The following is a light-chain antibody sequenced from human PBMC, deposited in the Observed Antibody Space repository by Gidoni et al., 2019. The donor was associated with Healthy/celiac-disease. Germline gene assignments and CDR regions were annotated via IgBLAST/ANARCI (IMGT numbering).Light chain of an antibody. CDR2: GAS. CDR1: QSVSSSY. V-gene: IGKV3-20*01. J-gene: IGKJ3*01. CDR3: QQYGSSPGFT. Sequence: IVLTKPPGTLSWSPGERATLSCRASQSVSSSYLAWYQQKPGQAPRLLIYGASSRATGIPDRFSGSGSGTDFTLTISRLEPEDFAVYYCQQYGSSPGFTFGPGTKVDIK.